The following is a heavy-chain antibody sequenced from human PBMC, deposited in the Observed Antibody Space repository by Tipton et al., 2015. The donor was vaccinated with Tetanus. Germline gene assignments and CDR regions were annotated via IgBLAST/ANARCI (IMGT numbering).Heavy chain of an antibody. D-gene: IGHD3-22*01. Sequence: QSGPEVKKPGASVKVSCKASGYSSTKFAISWVRQAPGQGLEWVGWINAYNGNTNYAQKLQDRVTMITDTSTSTVYMDLRSLRSDDTAVYYCATDYFDPSGSPFDIWGQGTMVIVSS. V-gene: IGHV1-18*01. CDR1: GYSSTKFA. J-gene: IGHJ3*02. CDR2: INAYNGNT. CDR3: ATDYFDPSGSPFDI.